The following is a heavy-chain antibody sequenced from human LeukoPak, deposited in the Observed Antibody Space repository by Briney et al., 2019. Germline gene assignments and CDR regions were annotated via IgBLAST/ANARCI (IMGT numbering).Heavy chain of an antibody. D-gene: IGHD1-26*01. CDR2: IYYSGST. CDR3: ARLIVREDAFDI. V-gene: IGHV4-39*07. CDR1: GGSISSSSYY. J-gene: IGHJ3*02. Sequence: SETLSLTCTVSGGSISSSSYYWGWIRQPPGKGLEWIGSIYYSGSTYYNPSLKSRVTISVDTSKKQFSLKLSSVTAADTAVYYCARLIVREDAFDIWGQGTMVTVSS.